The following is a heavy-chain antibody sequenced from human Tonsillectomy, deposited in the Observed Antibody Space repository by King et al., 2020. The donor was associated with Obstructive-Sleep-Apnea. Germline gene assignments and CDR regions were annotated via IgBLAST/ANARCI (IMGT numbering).Heavy chain of an antibody. D-gene: IGHD2-15*01. Sequence: QLVQSGPEVKKPGTSVKVSCKASGFTFSSSAMQWVRQARGQRLEWIGWIVVGSGNTNYAQKFQERVTFTRDMSTSTAYMELSSLRSEDTAVYYWAADLGFDCTGARCYLGWFDPWGRGTLVTVSS. CDR3: AADLGFDCTGARCYLGWFDP. V-gene: IGHV1-58*02. CDR2: IVVGSGNT. CDR1: GFTFSSSA. J-gene: IGHJ5*02.